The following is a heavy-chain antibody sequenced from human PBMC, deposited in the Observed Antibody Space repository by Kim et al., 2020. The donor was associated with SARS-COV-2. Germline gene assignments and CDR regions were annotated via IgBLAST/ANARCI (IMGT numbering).Heavy chain of an antibody. CDR3: ARDTAWRLRWPYYYYGMDV. CDR2: IWYDGSNK. V-gene: IGHV3-33*01. Sequence: GGSLRLSCAASGFTFSSYGMHWVRQAPGKGLEWVAVIWYDGSNKYYADSVKGRFTISRDNSKNTLYLQMNSLRAEDTAVYYCARDTAWRLRWPYYYYGMDVWGQGTTVTVSS. J-gene: IGHJ6*02. CDR1: GFTFSSYG. D-gene: IGHD4-17*01.